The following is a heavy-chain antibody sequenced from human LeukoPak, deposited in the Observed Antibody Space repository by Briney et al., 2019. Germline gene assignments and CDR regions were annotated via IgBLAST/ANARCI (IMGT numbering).Heavy chain of an antibody. CDR2: SRDKPHSYTT. J-gene: IGHJ5*02. CDR3: ARGLDTNWIDP. V-gene: IGHV3-72*01. Sequence: PGGSLRLSCAASGFIVSDHYMEWVRQAPGKGLEWVGRSRDKPHSYTTEYAASVKGRFTISRDDSKNSLYLQMDSLKTEDTAVYYCARGLDTNWIDPWGQGTLVTVSS. D-gene: IGHD1-1*01. CDR1: GFIVSDHY.